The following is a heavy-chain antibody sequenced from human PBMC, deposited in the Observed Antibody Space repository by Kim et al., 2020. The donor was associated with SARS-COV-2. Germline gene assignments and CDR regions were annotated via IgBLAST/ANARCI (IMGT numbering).Heavy chain of an antibody. D-gene: IGHD2-2*01. CDR1: GGTFSSYA. V-gene: IGHV1-69*13. J-gene: IGHJ6*02. CDR2: IIPIFGTA. Sequence: SVKVSCKASGGTFSSYAISWVRQAPGQGLEWMGGIIPIFGTANYAQKFQGRVTITADESTSTAYMELSSLRSEDTAVYYCARDLGSSTTLAKAYYYYGMAVGGQGTTVTVSS. CDR3: ARDLGSSTTLAKAYYYYGMAV.